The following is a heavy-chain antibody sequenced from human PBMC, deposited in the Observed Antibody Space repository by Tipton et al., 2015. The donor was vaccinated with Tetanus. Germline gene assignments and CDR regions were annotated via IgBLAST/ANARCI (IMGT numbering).Heavy chain of an antibody. CDR3: ARGWAWELEFWYFDL. V-gene: IGHV4-59*01. CDR2: ISDIGNT. CDR1: GGPINDYS. J-gene: IGHJ2*01. D-gene: IGHD1-26*01. Sequence: TLSLTCTVSGGPINDYSWSWIRQTPGKGLEWIGYISDIGNTEYNPSLKSRVIISLDTSKNHFSLTLTSVTAADTAVYFCARGWAWELEFWYFDLWGRGTLVSVSS.